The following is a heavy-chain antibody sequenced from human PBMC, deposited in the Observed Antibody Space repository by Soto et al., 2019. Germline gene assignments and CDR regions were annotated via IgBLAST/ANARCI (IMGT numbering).Heavy chain of an antibody. CDR1: GGSISGYS. CDR2: IFYRGST. J-gene: IGHJ4*02. D-gene: IGHD5-18*01. V-gene: IGHV4-59*01. Sequence: SETLSLTCTVSGGSISGYSRSWIRQPPGKGLEWIGYIFYRGSTNYNPSLKSRVTISVDTSKNQFSLKLSSVTAADTAVYYCASLVAGYSYGHFDYWGQGTLVTVSS. CDR3: ASLVAGYSYGHFDY.